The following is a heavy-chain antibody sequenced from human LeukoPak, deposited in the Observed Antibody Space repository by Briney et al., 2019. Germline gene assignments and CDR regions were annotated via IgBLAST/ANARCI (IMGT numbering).Heavy chain of an antibody. Sequence: GGSLRPSCGASGFIFSKYAMSWVRQAPGKGLEWVSAISGGGVYTYYADSVKGRFTISRDNSKNMIYLQMNSLRVEDTAVYYCAKDQSIEKWLSFHYWGQGTLVTVSS. CDR2: ISGGGVYT. V-gene: IGHV3-23*01. D-gene: IGHD3-22*01. CDR3: AKDQSIEKWLSFHY. J-gene: IGHJ4*02. CDR1: GFIFSKYA.